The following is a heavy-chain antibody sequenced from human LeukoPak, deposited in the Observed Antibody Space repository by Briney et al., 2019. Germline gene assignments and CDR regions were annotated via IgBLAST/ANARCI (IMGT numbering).Heavy chain of an antibody. CDR3: ARDPGGNSMHYYGMDV. J-gene: IGHJ6*02. D-gene: IGHD4-23*01. CDR2: IIPIFGTA. CDR1: GGTFSSYA. V-gene: IGHV1-69*13. Sequence: SVKVSSKASGGTFSSYAISWVRQAPGPGREGVGGIIPIFGTANYAQKFQGRVTITADESTSTAYMELSSLRSEDTAVYYCARDPGGNSMHYYGMDVWGQGTTVTVSS.